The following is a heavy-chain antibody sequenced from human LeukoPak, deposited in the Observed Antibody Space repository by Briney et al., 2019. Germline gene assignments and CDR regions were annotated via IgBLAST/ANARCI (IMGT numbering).Heavy chain of an antibody. CDR1: GYTFTSYW. Sequence: ASVKVSCKASGYTFTSYWIGWVRQMPGKGLEWMGIIYPGDSDTRYSPSFQGQVTISADKSISTAYLQWSSLKASDTAMYYCARPNYYYGMDVWGQGTTVTVSS. V-gene: IGHV5-51*01. CDR2: IYPGDSDT. J-gene: IGHJ6*02. CDR3: ARPNYYYGMDV.